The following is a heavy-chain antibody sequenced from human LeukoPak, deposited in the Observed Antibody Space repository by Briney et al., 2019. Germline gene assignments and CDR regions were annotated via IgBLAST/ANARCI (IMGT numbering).Heavy chain of an antibody. CDR1: GASISSYY. V-gene: IGHV4-59*12. CDR3: ARDTRNYSAL. D-gene: IGHD4-11*01. CDR2: IYYSGST. J-gene: IGHJ4*02. Sequence: PSETLSLTCTVSGASISSYYWSWIRQPPGKGLEWIGYIYYSGSTYYNPSLKSRVTISVDTSKNQFSLELSSVTAADTAVYYCARDTRNYSALWGQGTLVTVSS.